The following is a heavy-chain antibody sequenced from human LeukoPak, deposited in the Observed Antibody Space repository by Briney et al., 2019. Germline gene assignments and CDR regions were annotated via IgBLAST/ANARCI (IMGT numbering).Heavy chain of an antibody. CDR1: GFSFSSNA. Sequence: GGSLRLSCAASGFSFSSNAMSWVRQAPARGLEWVSSIRGNGDTFYADSVKGRFTLSRDDSRNTVYLHLNNLRVEDSAVYYCARANWISNADAVWRGQGTLVTVSS. CDR3: ARANWISNADAVW. D-gene: IGHD1-1*01. V-gene: IGHV3-23*01. J-gene: IGHJ4*02. CDR2: IRGNGDT.